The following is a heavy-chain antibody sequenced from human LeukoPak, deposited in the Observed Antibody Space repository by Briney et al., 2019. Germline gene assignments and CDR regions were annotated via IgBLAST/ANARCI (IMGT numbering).Heavy chain of an antibody. CDR2: IYHSGST. J-gene: IGHJ4*02. V-gene: IGHV4-38-2*02. CDR1: GYSISSGYY. Sequence: PSETLSLTCTVSGYSISSGYYWGWIRQPPGKGLEWIGSIYHSGSTYYNPSLKSRVTISIDTSKSQFSLKLTSVTAADTAVYYCAKGDTTWELPHDYWGQGTLVTVSS. D-gene: IGHD1-26*01. CDR3: AKGDTTWELPHDY.